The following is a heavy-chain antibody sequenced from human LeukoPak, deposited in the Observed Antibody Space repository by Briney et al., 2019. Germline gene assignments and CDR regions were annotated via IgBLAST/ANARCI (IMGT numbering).Heavy chain of an antibody. CDR2: ISGSGGAT. V-gene: IGHV3-23*01. J-gene: IGHJ4*02. CDR1: GFTFSSCA. D-gene: IGHD1-26*01. CDR3: AKDLSRVVGATLDY. Sequence: GSLRLSCAASGFTFSSCAMSWVRQAPGKGLEWVSAISGSGGATYYAVSVKGRFTISRDNSKNTLYLQMNSLRAEDTAVYYCAKDLSRVVGATLDYWGQGTLVTVSS.